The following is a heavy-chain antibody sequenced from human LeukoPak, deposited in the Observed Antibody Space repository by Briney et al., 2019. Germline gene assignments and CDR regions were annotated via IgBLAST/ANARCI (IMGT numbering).Heavy chain of an antibody. V-gene: IGHV5-51*01. CDR2: IYPRDSDT. Sequence: GESLKISCKGSGYSFANYWIGWVRQMFGKGLEWMGIIYPRDSDTRYSRSFQGQVTISADKSINTAYLQWSSLKASDSAMYYCATAGYSSSFDYWGQGTLVTVSS. CDR3: ATAGYSSSFDY. CDR1: GYSFANYW. J-gene: IGHJ4*02. D-gene: IGHD6-6*01.